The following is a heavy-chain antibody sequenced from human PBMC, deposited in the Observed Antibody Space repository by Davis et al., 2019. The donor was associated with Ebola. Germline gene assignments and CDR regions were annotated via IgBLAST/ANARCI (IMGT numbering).Heavy chain of an antibody. CDR2: INPNSGGT. Sequence: ASVQVSCKASGYTFTGYYMHWVRQAPGQGLEWTGWINPNSGGTNYAQKFQGRVTMTRDTSISTAYMELSRLRSDDTAVYYCARDRPAAIRSVNWFDPWGQGTLVTVSS. D-gene: IGHD2-2*02. CDR1: GYTFTGYY. J-gene: IGHJ5*02. CDR3: ARDRPAAIRSVNWFDP. V-gene: IGHV1-2*02.